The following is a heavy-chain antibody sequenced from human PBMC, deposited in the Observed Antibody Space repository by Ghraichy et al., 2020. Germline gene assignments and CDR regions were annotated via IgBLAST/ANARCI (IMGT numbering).Heavy chain of an antibody. Sequence: SETLSLTCTVSGGSISSSSYYWGWIRQPPGKGLEWIGSIYYSGSTYYNPSLKSRVTISVDTSKNQFSLKLSSVTAADTAVYYCARPGDYGVYFDYWGQGTLVTVSS. V-gene: IGHV4-39*01. CDR3: ARPGDYGVYFDY. CDR2: IYYSGST. CDR1: GGSISSSSYY. D-gene: IGHD4-17*01. J-gene: IGHJ4*02.